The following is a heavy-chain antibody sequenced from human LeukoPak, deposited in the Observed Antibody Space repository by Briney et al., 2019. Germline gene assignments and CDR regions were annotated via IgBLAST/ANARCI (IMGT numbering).Heavy chain of an antibody. CDR1: GLTVSSY. CDR2: ISSGSEDT. Sequence: NPGGSLRLSCAASGLTVSSYMSWVRQAPGKGLEWVSYISSGSEDTLYADSVKDRFTISRDNAKNSLYLQMNSLTAEDTAVYYCVGPPCLRGGYCSTNSWGQGTLVTVDS. CDR3: VGPPCLRGGYCSTNS. J-gene: IGHJ4*02. V-gene: IGHV3-11*03. D-gene: IGHD2-2*01.